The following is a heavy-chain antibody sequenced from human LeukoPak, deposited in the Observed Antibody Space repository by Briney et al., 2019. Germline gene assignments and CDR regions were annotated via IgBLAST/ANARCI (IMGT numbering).Heavy chain of an antibody. CDR3: AKSTGVYDYRPFDY. D-gene: IGHD4-11*01. Sequence: PGGSLRLSCAASRFTFSSYGMHWVRQAPGKGLEWGAFIRYDGSNEYYADSVKGRFTISRDNSKNTLYLQMNSLRAEDTAMYYCAKSTGVYDYRPFDYWGQGTLVTVSS. V-gene: IGHV3-30*02. J-gene: IGHJ4*02. CDR1: RFTFSSYG. CDR2: IRYDGSNE.